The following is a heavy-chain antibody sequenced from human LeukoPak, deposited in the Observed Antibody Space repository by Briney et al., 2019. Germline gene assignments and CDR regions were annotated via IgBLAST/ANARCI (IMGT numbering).Heavy chain of an antibody. CDR1: GGSISSYY. J-gene: IGHJ5*02. V-gene: IGHV4-59*01. D-gene: IGHD3-16*01. Sequence: SETLSLTCTVSGGSISSYYWSWIRQPAGKGLEWIGYIYYTGSTNHNPSLKSRVTISLDTSKNQFSLRLSSVTAADTAIYYCASNGRFLRFDPWGQGTLVTVSS. CDR2: IYYTGST. CDR3: ASNGRFLRFDP.